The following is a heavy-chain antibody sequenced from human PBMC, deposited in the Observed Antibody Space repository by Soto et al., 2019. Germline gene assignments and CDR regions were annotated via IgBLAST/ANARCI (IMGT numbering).Heavy chain of an antibody. CDR1: GGSISSYY. D-gene: IGHD5-12*01. J-gene: IGHJ4*02. CDR3: ARHRRTIVATINFDY. CDR2: IYYSGST. V-gene: IGHV4-59*08. Sequence: SETLSLTCTVSGGSISSYYWSWIRQPPGKGLEWIGYIYYSGSTNYNPSLKSRVTISVDTSKNQFSLKLSSVTAADTAVYYCARHRRTIVATINFDYWGQGTLVTVSS.